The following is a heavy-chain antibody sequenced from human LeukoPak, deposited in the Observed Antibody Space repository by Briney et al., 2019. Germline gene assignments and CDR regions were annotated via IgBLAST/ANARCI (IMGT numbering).Heavy chain of an antibody. CDR3: ATRSDMVATGFLNFDY. CDR2: INPNSGGT. V-gene: IGHV1-2*02. Sequence: ASVKVSCKASGYTFTCYYMHWVRQAPGQGLEWMGWINPNSGGTNYAQKFQGRVTMTRDTSISTAYMELSRLRSDDTAVYYCATRSDMVATGFLNFDYWGQGTLVTVSS. J-gene: IGHJ4*02. CDR1: GYTFTCYY. D-gene: IGHD5-12*01.